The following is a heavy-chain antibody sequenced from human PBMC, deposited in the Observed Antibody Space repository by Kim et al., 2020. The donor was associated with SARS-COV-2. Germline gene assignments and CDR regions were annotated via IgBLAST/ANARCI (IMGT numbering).Heavy chain of an antibody. Sequence: GGSLRLSCAASGFTFNIYNMNWVRQAPGKGLEWVAYISYDASNKYYADSMKGRLTISRDNSNNMLFLQMDGLRPEDTAVYYCTRRGLGGAFDNWGQGTQVTVSS. V-gene: IGHV3-30-3*01. CDR1: GFTFNIYN. J-gene: IGHJ4*02. CDR3: TRRGLGGAFDN. D-gene: IGHD1-26*01. CDR2: ISYDASNK.